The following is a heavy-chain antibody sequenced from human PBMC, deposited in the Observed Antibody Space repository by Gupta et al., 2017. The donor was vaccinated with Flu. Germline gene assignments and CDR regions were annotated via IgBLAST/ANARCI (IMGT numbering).Heavy chain of an antibody. J-gene: IGHJ4*02. CDR3: VKDISADDYSFDS. Sequence: EVHLVESGGGLVQPGGSLRLSCVVSGFSFDDYAMHWVRQPPGKGLQCVSSITWKSESIGYADSVRGRFAISRDNAKNSLFLQMTSLRAEDAALDFCVKDISADDYSFDSWGQGTLVTVSS. D-gene: IGHD4/OR15-4a*01. CDR1: GFSFDDYA. V-gene: IGHV3-9*01. CDR2: ITWKSESI.